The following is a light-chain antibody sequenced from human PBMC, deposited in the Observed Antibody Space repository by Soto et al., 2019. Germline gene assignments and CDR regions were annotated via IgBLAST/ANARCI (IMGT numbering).Light chain of an antibody. CDR3: QGLNDYPIT. J-gene: IGKJ5*01. CDR2: AAS. V-gene: IGKV1-9*01. Sequence: DIQLTQSPSFLSASVGDRVTITCRASQDISSYLAWYQQKPGEAPKFLIYAASTLRSGVPSRFSGSGSGTDFTLTLSSLQPEDFATYYCQGLNDYPITFGQGTRLEIK. CDR1: QDISSY.